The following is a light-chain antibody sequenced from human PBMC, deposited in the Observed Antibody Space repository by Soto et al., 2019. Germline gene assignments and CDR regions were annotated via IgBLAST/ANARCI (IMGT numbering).Light chain of an antibody. J-gene: IGLJ1*01. CDR2: VVT. CDR1: SSDVGGYNY. V-gene: IGLV2-11*01. Sequence: ALTQPRSVSGSPGQSITISCTGTSSDVGGYNYVSWYQQHPGKAPKLMIYVVTKRPSGVPDRFSGSKSGNTASLTISGLQAEDEADYCCCSYAGSYSYVFGTGTKVTVL. CDR3: CSYAGSYSYV.